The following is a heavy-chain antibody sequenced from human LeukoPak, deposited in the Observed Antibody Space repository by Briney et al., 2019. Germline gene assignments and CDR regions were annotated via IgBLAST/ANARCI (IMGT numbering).Heavy chain of an antibody. D-gene: IGHD4-17*01. CDR3: ARVSTDYGDYEPNFDY. J-gene: IGHJ4*02. Sequence: SETLSLTCTVSGGSISSYYWSWIRQPPGKRLEWIGYIYYSGSTNYNPSLKSRVTISVDTSKNQFSLKLSSVTAADTAVYYCARVSTDYGDYEPNFDYWGQGTLVTVSS. CDR2: IYYSGST. CDR1: GGSISSYY. V-gene: IGHV4-59*01.